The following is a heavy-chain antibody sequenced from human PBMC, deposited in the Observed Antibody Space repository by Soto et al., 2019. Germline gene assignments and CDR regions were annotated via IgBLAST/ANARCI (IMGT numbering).Heavy chain of an antibody. CDR1: GGTFSSYA. V-gene: IGHV1-69*13. CDR2: IIPIFGTA. Sequence: GASVKVSCKASGGTFSSYAISWVRQAPGQGLEWMGGIIPIFGTANYAQKFQGRVTITADESTSTAYMELSSLRSEDTAVYYCARADQQWLVGHWYDPWGQGTLVTVSS. CDR3: ARADQQWLVGHWYDP. D-gene: IGHD6-19*01. J-gene: IGHJ5*02.